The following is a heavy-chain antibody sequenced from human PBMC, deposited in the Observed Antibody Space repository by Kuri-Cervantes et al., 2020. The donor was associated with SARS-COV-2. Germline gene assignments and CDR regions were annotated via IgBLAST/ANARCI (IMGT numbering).Heavy chain of an antibody. Sequence: SETLSLTCTVSAYSISSGYYWGWIRQPPGKGLEYIGSISHSGSTSYNPSLKSRVTISVDTSKNQFSLKLSSVTAADTAVYYCARGHLGIDYWGQGTLVTVSS. CDR3: ARGHLGIDY. D-gene: IGHD1-26*01. V-gene: IGHV4-38-2*02. CDR1: AYSISSGYY. CDR2: ISHSGST. J-gene: IGHJ4*02.